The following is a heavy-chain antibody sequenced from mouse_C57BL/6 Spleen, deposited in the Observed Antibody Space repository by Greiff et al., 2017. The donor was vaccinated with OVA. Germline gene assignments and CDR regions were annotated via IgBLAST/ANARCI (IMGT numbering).Heavy chain of an antibody. CDR3: ARDYGNTWFAY. CDR2: ISYDGSN. CDR1: GYSITSGYY. Sequence: ESGPGLVKPSQSLSLTCSVTGYSITSGYYWNWIRQFPGNKLEWMGYISYDGSNNYNPSLKNRISITRDTSKNQFFLKLNSVTTEDTATYYCARDYGNTWFAYWGQGTLVTVSA. J-gene: IGHJ3*01. V-gene: IGHV3-6*01. D-gene: IGHD2-1*01.